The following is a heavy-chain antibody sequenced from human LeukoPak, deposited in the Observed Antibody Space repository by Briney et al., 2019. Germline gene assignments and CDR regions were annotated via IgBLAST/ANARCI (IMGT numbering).Heavy chain of an antibody. J-gene: IGHJ4*02. Sequence: GSLRLSYTASGFTVSSNYMSWVRQAPGKGLEWVSVIYSDGSTYYADSVKGRFTISRDNSKNTLYLQMNSLRAEDTAVYYCARVDTSSWYEFAYWGQGTLVTVSS. V-gene: IGHV3-53*01. CDR3: ARVDTSSWYEFAY. CDR2: IYSDGST. CDR1: GFTVSSNY. D-gene: IGHD6-13*01.